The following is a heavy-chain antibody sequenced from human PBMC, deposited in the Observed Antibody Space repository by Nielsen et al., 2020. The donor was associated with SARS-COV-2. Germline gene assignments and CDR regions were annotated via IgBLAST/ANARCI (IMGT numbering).Heavy chain of an antibody. CDR1: GGSFSGYY. J-gene: IGHJ6*02. Sequence: SETLSLTCAVYGGSFSGYYWSWIRQPPGKGLEWIGEINHSGSTNYNPSLKSRVTISVDTSKNQFSLKLSSVTAADTAVYYCARGLAKYCTNGVCYTGPYYYYGMDVWGQGTTVTVSS. CDR3: ARGLAKYCTNGVCYTGPYYYYGMDV. V-gene: IGHV4-34*01. D-gene: IGHD2-8*01. CDR2: INHSGST.